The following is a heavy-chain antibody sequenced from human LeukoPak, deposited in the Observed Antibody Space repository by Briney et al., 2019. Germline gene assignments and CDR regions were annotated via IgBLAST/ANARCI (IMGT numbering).Heavy chain of an antibody. D-gene: IGHD3-10*01. CDR3: ARPQWFGEILGAMDV. CDR2: IYPDDSDT. CDR1: GSSFTSYW. V-gene: IGHV5-51*01. Sequence: GASLQISCQGSGSSFTSYWIGWVRQLPGKGLEWMGTIYPDDSDTRYSPSFEGQVTISADKSINTTYLQWRSLKASDTAIYYCARPQWFGEILGAMDVWGQGATVVVS. J-gene: IGHJ6*02.